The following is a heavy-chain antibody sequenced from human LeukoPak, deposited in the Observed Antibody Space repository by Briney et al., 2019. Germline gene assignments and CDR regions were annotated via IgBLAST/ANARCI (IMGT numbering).Heavy chain of an antibody. Sequence: ASVKVSCKASGGTFSSYAISWVRQAPGRGLEWMGGIIPIFGTANYAQKFQGRVTITADESTSTAYMELSSLRSEDTAVYYCARNGAAYYYYGMDVWGQGTTVTVSS. CDR3: ARNGAAYYYYGMDV. J-gene: IGHJ6*02. D-gene: IGHD6-13*01. CDR1: GGTFSSYA. CDR2: IIPIFGTA. V-gene: IGHV1-69*13.